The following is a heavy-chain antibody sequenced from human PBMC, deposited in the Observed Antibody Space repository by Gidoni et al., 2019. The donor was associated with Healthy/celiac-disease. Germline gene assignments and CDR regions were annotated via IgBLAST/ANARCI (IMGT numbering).Heavy chain of an antibody. D-gene: IGHD4-17*01. V-gene: IGHV1-69*01. CDR2: IIAIFGTA. CDR1: GGIFSSYG. CDR3: ARVHGAHAYGDLSSPLDP. J-gene: IGHJ5*02. Sequence: QVQLVQSGAEVKKPGSSVKVSCKASGGIFSSYGISWVRQASGQGLEWMGGIIAIFGTANYAQKFQGRVTITADESTSTAYMELSSLRSEDTAVYYCARVHGAHAYGDLSSPLDPWGQGTLVTVSS.